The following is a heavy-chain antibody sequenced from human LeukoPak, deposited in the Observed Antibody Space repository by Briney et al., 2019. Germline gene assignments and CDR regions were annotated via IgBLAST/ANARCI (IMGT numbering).Heavy chain of an antibody. CDR1: GDSTSSGDYY. CDR3: AREGVVGATTPFDH. CDR2: IYYSGST. J-gene: IGHJ4*02. V-gene: IGHV4-30-4*08. D-gene: IGHD1-26*01. Sequence: SQTLSPTCTVSGDSTSSGDYYWSWIRQPPGKGLEWIGYIYYSGSTYYNPSLKSRVSISVDTSKSQFSLKLSSVTAADTAVYYCAREGVVGATTPFDHWGQGTLVTVSS.